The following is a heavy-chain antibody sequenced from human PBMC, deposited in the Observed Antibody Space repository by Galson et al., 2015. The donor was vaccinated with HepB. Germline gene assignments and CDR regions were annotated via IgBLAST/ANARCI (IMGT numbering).Heavy chain of an antibody. CDR2: IDPSDSYT. CDR1: GYSFTSYW. Sequence: QSGAEVKKPGESLRISRKGSGYSFTSYWISWVRQMPGKGLEWMGRIDPSDSYTNYSPSFQGHVTISADKSISTAYLQWSSLKASDTAMYYCASGSAGYCSSTSCSGDDAFDIWGQGTMVTVSS. D-gene: IGHD2-2*01. V-gene: IGHV5-10-1*01. J-gene: IGHJ3*02. CDR3: ASGSAGYCSSTSCSGDDAFDI.